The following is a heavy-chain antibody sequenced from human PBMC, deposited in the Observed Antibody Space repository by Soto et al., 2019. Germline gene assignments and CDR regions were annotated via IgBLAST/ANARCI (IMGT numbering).Heavy chain of an antibody. D-gene: IGHD2-15*01. J-gene: IGHJ5*02. CDR3: VRGGGGGLFDP. CDR1: GSTFGDSY. CDR2: ISPGSRYP. Sequence: GGSLTLSYPGSGSTFGDSYMSWIRQAPGKWLEWLSYISPGSRYPSYADSVKGRFTISRDHAKRSLYLQMLSLTDAETAIYYCVRGGGGGLFDPWGQGTMVTVSS. V-gene: IGHV3-11*06.